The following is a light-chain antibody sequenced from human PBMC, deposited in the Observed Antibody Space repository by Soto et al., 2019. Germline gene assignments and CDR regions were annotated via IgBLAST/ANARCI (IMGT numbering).Light chain of an antibody. CDR1: SSDVGGYNY. Sequence: QSALTQPASVSGSPGQSITISCTGTSSDVGGYNYVSWYQQHPGKAPKLMIYDVSNRPSGVSNRFSGSKSGKTASLTISGLQAEDVADYYCSSYTRSSTLVFGGGTKLTVL. CDR3: SSYTRSSTLV. CDR2: DVS. J-gene: IGLJ2*01. V-gene: IGLV2-14*01.